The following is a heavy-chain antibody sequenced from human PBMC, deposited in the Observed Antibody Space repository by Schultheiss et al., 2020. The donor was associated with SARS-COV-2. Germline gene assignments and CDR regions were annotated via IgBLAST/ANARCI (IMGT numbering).Heavy chain of an antibody. CDR1: GYTFTSYA. Sequence: ASVKVSCKASGYTFTSYAMHWVRQAPGQRLEWMGWINPNSGGTNYAQKFQGRVTMTRDTSISTAYMELSRLRSDDTAVYYCAILARPSTVTDPVDYWGQGTLVTVSS. J-gene: IGHJ4*02. V-gene: IGHV1-2*02. CDR3: AILARPSTVTDPVDY. CDR2: INPNSGGT. D-gene: IGHD4-17*01.